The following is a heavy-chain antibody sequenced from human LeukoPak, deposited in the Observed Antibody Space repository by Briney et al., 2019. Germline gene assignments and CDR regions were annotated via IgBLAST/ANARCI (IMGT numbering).Heavy chain of an antibody. V-gene: IGHV3-33*01. CDR2: IWYDGSNK. CDR1: GFTFSNYG. D-gene: IGHD3-22*01. J-gene: IGHJ4*02. Sequence: GGSLRLSCAASGFTFSNYGMHWVRQSPGKGLEWVAVIWYDGSNKYYADSVKGRFTISRDNSKNTLYLQMNSLRAEDTAVYYCAREGKIEGTYYYDSSGYYYFDYWGQGTLVTVSS. CDR3: AREGKIEGTYYYDSSGYYYFDY.